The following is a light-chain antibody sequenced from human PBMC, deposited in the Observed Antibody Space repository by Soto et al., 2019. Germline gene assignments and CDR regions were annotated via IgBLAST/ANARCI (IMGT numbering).Light chain of an antibody. Sequence: DIQLAQSPSSLSASVGDRVTITCRASQDINTYLNWYQHKPGQAPSLLIYAATALLSGVPSRFSASCSGTDFTLIISGLQAEDVATYYCQQSDTVPHTFGPGTKLEIK. CDR3: QQSDTVPHT. CDR2: AAT. CDR1: QDINTY. V-gene: IGKV1-39*01. J-gene: IGKJ2*01.